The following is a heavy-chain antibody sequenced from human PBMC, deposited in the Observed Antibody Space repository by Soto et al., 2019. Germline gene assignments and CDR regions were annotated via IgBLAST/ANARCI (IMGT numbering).Heavy chain of an antibody. CDR3: ARAIALQHYYYYGMDV. CDR2: ISYDGSNK. CDR1: GFTFSSYA. V-gene: IGHV3-30-3*01. D-gene: IGHD6-13*01. J-gene: IGHJ6*02. Sequence: QVQLVESGGGVVQPGRSLRLSCAASGFTFSSYAMHWVRQAPGKGLEWVAVISYDGSNKYYADSVKGRFTISRDNSKNTLYLQMTSLRAEDTAVYYCARAIALQHYYYYGMDVWGQGTTVTVSS.